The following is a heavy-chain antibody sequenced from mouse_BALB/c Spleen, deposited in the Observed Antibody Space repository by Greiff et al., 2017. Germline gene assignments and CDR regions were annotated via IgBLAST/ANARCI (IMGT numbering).Heavy chain of an antibody. J-gene: IGHJ4*01. D-gene: IGHD1-2*01. CDR1: GYTFTSYY. V-gene: IGHV1S56*01. CDR3: ARGITTAPWAMDY. Sequence: VQLQQSGPELVKPGASVRISCKASGYTFTSYYIHWVKQRPGQGLEWIGWIYPGNVNTKYNEKFKGKATLTADKSSSTAYMQLSSLTSEDSAVYFCARGITTAPWAMDYWGQGTSVTVSS. CDR2: IYPGNVNT.